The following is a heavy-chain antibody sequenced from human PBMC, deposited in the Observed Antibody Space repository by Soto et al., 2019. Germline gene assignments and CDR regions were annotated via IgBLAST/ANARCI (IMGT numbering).Heavy chain of an antibody. V-gene: IGHV1-3*01. Sequence: VASVKVSCKASGYTFTSYAMHWVRQAPGQRLEWMGWINAGNGNTKYSQKFQGRVTITRDTSASTAYMELSSLRSEDTAVYYCAGAVVVTAILDYWGQGTLVTVSS. CDR2: INAGNGNT. D-gene: IGHD2-21*02. CDR1: GYTFTSYA. CDR3: AGAVVVTAILDY. J-gene: IGHJ4*02.